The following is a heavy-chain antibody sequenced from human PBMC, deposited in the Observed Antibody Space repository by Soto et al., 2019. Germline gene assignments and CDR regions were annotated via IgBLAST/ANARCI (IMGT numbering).Heavy chain of an antibody. CDR1: GFTFSSYS. J-gene: IGHJ4*02. CDR3: ARDSQLLWYDY. Sequence: GGSLRLSCAASGFTFSSYSMNWVRQAPGRGLEWVSSISSSSSYIYYADSVKGRFTISRDNAKNSLYLQMNSLRAEDTAVYYCARDSQLLWYDYWGQGTLVTVSS. CDR2: ISSSSSYI. V-gene: IGHV3-21*01. D-gene: IGHD2-2*01.